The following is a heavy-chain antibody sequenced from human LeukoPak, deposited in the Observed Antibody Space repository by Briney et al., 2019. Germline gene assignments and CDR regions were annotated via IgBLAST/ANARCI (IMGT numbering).Heavy chain of an antibody. CDR3: ASVELATTDFDY. CDR1: GGSFSGYY. V-gene: IGHV4-34*01. J-gene: IGHJ4*02. D-gene: IGHD5-24*01. CDR2: INHSGST. Sequence: SETLSLTCAVYGGSFSGYYWSWIRQPPGMGLEWIGEINHSGSTNYNPSLKSRVTISVDTSKNQFSLKLSSVTAADTAVYYCASVELATTDFDYWGQGTLVTVSS.